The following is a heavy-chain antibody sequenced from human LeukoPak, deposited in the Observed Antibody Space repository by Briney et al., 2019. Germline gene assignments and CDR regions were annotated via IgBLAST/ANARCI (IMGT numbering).Heavy chain of an antibody. J-gene: IGHJ6*03. Sequence: GASVKVSCKASGGSFSSHAVGWVRQAPGQGLEWLGGTIPPFGTTRYAQKFQGRVTITTDESTRTAYMDLSSLTSEDTAVYYCARGSWDDVGYYYYYYMDVWGKGSTVTVSS. CDR3: ARGSWDDVGYYYYYYMDV. CDR2: TIPPFGTT. CDR1: GGSFSSHA. D-gene: IGHD1-1*01. V-gene: IGHV1-69*05.